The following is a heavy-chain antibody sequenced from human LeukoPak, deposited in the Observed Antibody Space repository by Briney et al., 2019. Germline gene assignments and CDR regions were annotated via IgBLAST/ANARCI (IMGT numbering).Heavy chain of an antibody. CDR1: GFTFSSDW. J-gene: IGHJ4*02. D-gene: IGHD1-14*01. Sequence: PGGCLRLSCATSGFTFSSDWMHWVRQAPGKGLVWVSRINSDGSDTTYADSVKGRFTISRDNTKNTLYLQMNSLRAEDTAVYYCAGDLGYYWGQGSYVIVSS. CDR3: AGDLGYY. V-gene: IGHV3-74*03. CDR2: INSDGSDT.